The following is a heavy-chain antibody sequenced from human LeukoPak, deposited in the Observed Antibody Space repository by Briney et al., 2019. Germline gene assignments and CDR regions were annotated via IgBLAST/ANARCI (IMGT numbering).Heavy chain of an antibody. V-gene: IGHV4-38-2*02. CDR1: GYSISSGYY. Sequence: SETLSLTCTVSGYSISSGYYWGWIRQPPGKGLEWIGSIYHSENTYYNPSLKSRVTISVDTSKNQFSLKLSSVTAADTAVCYCARVYYSNSYDYWYFDLWGRGTLVTVSS. D-gene: IGHD6-13*01. J-gene: IGHJ2*01. CDR3: ARVYYSNSYDYWYFDL. CDR2: IYHSENT.